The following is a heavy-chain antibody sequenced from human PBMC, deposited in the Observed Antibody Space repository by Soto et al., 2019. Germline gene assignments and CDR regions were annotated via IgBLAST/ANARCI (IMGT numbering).Heavy chain of an antibody. V-gene: IGHV3-72*01. CDR2: SRNKANSYNT. CDR3: ARDTGGSYDY. CDR1: GFTFSDYY. D-gene: IGHD1-26*01. J-gene: IGHJ4*02. Sequence: EVQLVESGGGLVQPGGSLRLSCAASGFTFSDYYMDWVRQVPGKGLEWVGRSRNKANSYNTEYAASVKGGFSISRDGSKDSMYLQMNSLKTEDTAVYYCARDTGGSYDYWGQGALVTVSS.